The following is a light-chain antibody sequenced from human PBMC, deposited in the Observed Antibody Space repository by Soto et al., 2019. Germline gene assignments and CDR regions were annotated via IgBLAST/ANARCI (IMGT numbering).Light chain of an antibody. V-gene: IGKV1-33*01. Sequence: DIQMTQSPSSLSASVGDRVTITCQASQDISNYLNWYQQKPGKAPKLLIYDASNWATGVPSRFSGSGYGTDFTFTISSLQPEDIATYYCQQYDTLPPVYTFGQGTKLEIK. CDR3: QQYDTLPPVYT. CDR1: QDISNY. J-gene: IGKJ2*01. CDR2: DAS.